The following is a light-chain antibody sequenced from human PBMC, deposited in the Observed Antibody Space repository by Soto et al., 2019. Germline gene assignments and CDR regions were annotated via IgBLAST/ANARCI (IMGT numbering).Light chain of an antibody. CDR2: GAS. V-gene: IGKV3-15*01. CDR3: QQYFEWPPMT. CDR1: QSVSSN. Sequence: DIVMTKNPATLSVSLGERATLSCRASQSVSSNLAWYQLKPGQAPRLLISGASTRAAGISDRFRGSGSGTEFTLTISSLRSEDSAIYYCQQYFEWPPMTFGQGTKVDI. J-gene: IGKJ1*01.